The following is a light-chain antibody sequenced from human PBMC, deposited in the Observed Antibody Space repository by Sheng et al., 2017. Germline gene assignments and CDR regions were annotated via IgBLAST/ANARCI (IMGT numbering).Light chain of an antibody. Sequence: DIQMTQSPSTLSASVGDRVTITCRASQSISSSLVWYQQKPGKAPNLLIYRASTLHSGVPSRFSGSGSGTEFTLTIGSLQPDDFATYYCQQDNAYPLTFGGGTEGGGSN. CDR1: QSISSS. CDR2: RAS. CDR3: QQDNAYPLT. J-gene: IGKJ4*01. V-gene: IGKV1-5*03.